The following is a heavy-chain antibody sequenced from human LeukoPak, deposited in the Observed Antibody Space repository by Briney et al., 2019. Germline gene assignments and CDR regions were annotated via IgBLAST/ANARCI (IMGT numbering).Heavy chain of an antibody. D-gene: IGHD3-10*01. V-gene: IGHV3-74*01. J-gene: IGHJ3*02. CDR2: INIDGSST. CDR1: GFTFSSYW. Sequence: GGSLRLSCAASGFTFSSYWMHWVRQAPGKGLVWVSRINIDGSSTSYADSVKGRFAISRDNAKNTLYLQMNSLRAEDMAVYYCARDVYYGSGSYSNDAFDIWGQGTMVTVSS. CDR3: ARDVYYGSGSYSNDAFDI.